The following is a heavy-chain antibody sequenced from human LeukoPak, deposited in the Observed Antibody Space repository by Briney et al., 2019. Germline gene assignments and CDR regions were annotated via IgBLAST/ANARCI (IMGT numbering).Heavy chain of an antibody. D-gene: IGHD3-3*01. Sequence: PSETLSLTCAVYGGSFSGYYWSWIRQPPGKGLEWIGEINHSGSTNYNPSLKSRVTISVDTSENQFSLKLSSVTAADTAVYYCARERGYYDFWSGYYDGYYYMDVWGKGTTVTVSS. J-gene: IGHJ6*03. V-gene: IGHV4-34*01. CDR3: ARERGYYDFWSGYYDGYYYMDV. CDR2: INHSGST. CDR1: GGSFSGYY.